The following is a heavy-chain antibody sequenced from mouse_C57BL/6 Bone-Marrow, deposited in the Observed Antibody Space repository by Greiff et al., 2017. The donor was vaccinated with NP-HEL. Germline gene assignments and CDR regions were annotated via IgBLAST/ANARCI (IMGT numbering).Heavy chain of an antibody. J-gene: IGHJ1*03. V-gene: IGHV5-12*01. CDR2: ISNGGGST. CDR3: ARHGKLWYFDV. CDR1: GFTFSDYY. Sequence: EVMLVESGGGLVQPGGSLKLSCAASGFTFSDYYMYWVRQTPEKRLEWVAYISNGGGSTYYPDTVKGRFTISRDNAKNTLYLQMSRLKSEDTAMYYCARHGKLWYFDVWGTGTTVTVSS.